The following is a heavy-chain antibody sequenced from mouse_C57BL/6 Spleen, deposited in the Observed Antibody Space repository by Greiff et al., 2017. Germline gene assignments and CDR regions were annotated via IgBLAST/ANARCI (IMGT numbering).Heavy chain of an antibody. D-gene: IGHD2-3*01. J-gene: IGHJ3*01. CDR1: GYTFTSYW. CDR2: IDPSDSYT. V-gene: IGHV1-50*01. Sequence: QVQLQQPGAALVKPGASVKLSCKASGYTFTSYWMQWVKQRPGQGLEWIGEIDPSDSYTNYNQKFKGKATLTVDTSSSTAYMQLSSLTSEDSAVYYCARAGYSRFAYWGQGTLVTVSA. CDR3: ARAGYSRFAY.